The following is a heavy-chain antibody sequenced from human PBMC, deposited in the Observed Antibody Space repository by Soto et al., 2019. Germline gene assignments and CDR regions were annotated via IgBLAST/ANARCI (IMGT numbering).Heavy chain of an antibody. CDR1: GYSFTSYW. D-gene: IGHD6-6*01. Sequence: GESLKISWKGSGYSFTSYWLRWVRQMPGKDLEWMGRIDPSDSYTNYSPSFQGHVTISADKSISTAYLQWSSLKASDTAMYYCARSGAARPPSYYDYGMDVWGQGTTVTVSS. V-gene: IGHV5-10-1*01. J-gene: IGHJ6*02. CDR3: ARSGAARPPSYYDYGMDV. CDR2: IDPSDSYT.